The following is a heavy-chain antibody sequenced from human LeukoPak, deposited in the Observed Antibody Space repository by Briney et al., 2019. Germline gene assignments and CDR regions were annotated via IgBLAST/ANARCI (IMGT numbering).Heavy chain of an antibody. Sequence: SETLSLTCAVYGGSFSGYYWSWIRQPPGKGLEWFGEINHSGSTNYNPSLKSRVTISVDTSKNQFSLKLSSVTAADTAVYYCARAPAHIAARGWFDPWGQGTLVTVSS. CDR1: GGSFSGYY. CDR2: INHSGST. J-gene: IGHJ5*02. V-gene: IGHV4-34*01. CDR3: ARAPAHIAARGWFDP. D-gene: IGHD6-6*01.